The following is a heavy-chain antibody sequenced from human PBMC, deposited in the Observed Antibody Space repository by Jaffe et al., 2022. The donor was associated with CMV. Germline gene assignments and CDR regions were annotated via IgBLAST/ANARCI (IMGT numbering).Heavy chain of an antibody. CDR1: GFTFSSYG. J-gene: IGHJ4*02. CDR2: IWYDGSKK. D-gene: IGHD4-4*01. Sequence: QVQLVESGGGVVQPGRSLRLSCAASGFTFSSYGMHWVRQAPGKGLEWVAVIWYDGSKKYYADSVKGRFTISRDNSKNTLYLQMNSLRAEDTAVYYCARERGSYSNYDFDYWGQGTLVTVSS. CDR3: ARERGSYSNYDFDY. V-gene: IGHV3-33*01.